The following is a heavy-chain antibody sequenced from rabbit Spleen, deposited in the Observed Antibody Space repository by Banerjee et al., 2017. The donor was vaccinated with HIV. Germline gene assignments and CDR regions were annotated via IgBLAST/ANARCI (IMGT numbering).Heavy chain of an antibody. CDR1: GFSFSDNYY. D-gene: IGHD8-1*01. CDR3: ARDTGSSFSSYGMDL. CDR2: IGTSSGST. Sequence: QSLEESGGDLVKPGASLTLTCTASGFSFSDNYYMCWVRQAPGKGLEWIACIGTSSGSTYYASWAKGRFTVSKTSSTTVTLQMTSLTAADTATYFCARDTGSSFSSYGMDLWGQGTLVTVS. J-gene: IGHJ6*01. V-gene: IGHV1S40*01.